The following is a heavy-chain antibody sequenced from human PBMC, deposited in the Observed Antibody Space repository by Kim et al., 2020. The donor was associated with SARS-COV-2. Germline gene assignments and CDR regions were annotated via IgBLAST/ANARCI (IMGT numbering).Heavy chain of an antibody. CDR3: ARDRHYCGGDCYSLYYYYGMDV. Sequence: GGSLRLSCAASGFTFSSYSMNWVRQAPGKGLEWVSSISSSSSYIYYADSVKGRFTISRDNAKNSLYLQMNSLRAEDTAVYYCARDRHYCGGDCYSLYYYYGMDVWGQGTTVTVSS. CDR2: ISSSSSYI. J-gene: IGHJ6*02. D-gene: IGHD2-21*02. CDR1: GFTFSSYS. V-gene: IGHV3-21*01.